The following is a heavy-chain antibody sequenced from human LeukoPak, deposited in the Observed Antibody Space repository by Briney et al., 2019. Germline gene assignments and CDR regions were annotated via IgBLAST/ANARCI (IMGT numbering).Heavy chain of an antibody. CDR2: IYPGDSDT. CDR1: GYSFSGYW. D-gene: IGHD5-12*01. CDR3: ARLGYSGYDYRNNWFDP. J-gene: IGHJ5*02. Sequence: GESLKISCKGSGYSFSGYWIAWVRQMPGKGLEWMGIIYPGDSDTRYSPSFQGQVTISADKSISTAYLQWSSLKASDTAMYYCARLGYSGYDYRNNWFDPWGQGTLVTVSS. V-gene: IGHV5-51*01.